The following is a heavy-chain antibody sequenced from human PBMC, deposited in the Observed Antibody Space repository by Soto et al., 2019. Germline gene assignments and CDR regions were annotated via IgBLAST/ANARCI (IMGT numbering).Heavy chain of an antibody. V-gene: IGHV5-51*01. CDR3: ARHGYSSSWYPDH. D-gene: IGHD6-13*01. CDR1: GYRFSSFW. Sequence: GESLKISCQASGYRFSSFWIGWVRQMPGKGLEWMGIAQSGYSDTRYSPAFQGHVTISADESTNTAYLQWSSLRASDTAMYFCARHGYSSSWYPDHWGQGTLVTVSS. J-gene: IGHJ4*02. CDR2: AQSGYSDT.